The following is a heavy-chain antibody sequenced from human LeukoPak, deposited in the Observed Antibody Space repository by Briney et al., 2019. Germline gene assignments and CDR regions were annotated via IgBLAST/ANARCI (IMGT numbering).Heavy chain of an antibody. V-gene: IGHV3-23*01. D-gene: IGHD3-22*01. J-gene: IGHJ4*02. Sequence: GGSLRLSCAASGFTFSSYAMSWVRQAPGKGLEWVSAISGSGGSTYYADSVKGRFTISRDNSKNSLYLQMNSLRAEDTAVYYCARDRPLRVVITFDYWGQGTLVTVSS. CDR2: ISGSGGST. CDR1: GFTFSSYA. CDR3: ARDRPLRVVITFDY.